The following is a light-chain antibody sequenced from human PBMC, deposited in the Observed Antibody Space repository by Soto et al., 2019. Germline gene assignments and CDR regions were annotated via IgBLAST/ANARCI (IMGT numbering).Light chain of an antibody. CDR1: SSDVWSYNL. J-gene: IGLJ3*02. V-gene: IGLV2-23*01. Sequence: QSVLTQPASVSGSPGQSITISCTGTSSDVWSYNLVSWYQQHPGKAPKLIIYEGSKRPSGVSNRFSGSKSGNTDSLTISGLQAEDEADYYCCSYAGSSTWVFGGGTKLTVL. CDR2: EGS. CDR3: CSYAGSSTWV.